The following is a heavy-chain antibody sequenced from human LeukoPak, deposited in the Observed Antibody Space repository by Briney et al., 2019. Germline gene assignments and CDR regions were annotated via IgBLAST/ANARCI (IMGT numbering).Heavy chain of an antibody. CDR1: GFTFSSYA. CDR2: IRYDGSNK. Sequence: GGSLRLSCAASGFTFSSYAMHWVRQAPGKGLEWVAFIRYDGSNKYYADSVKGRFTISRDNSKNTLYLQMNSLRAEDTAVYYCAKESAPYHDFWSGYYRLDYWGQGTLVTVSS. V-gene: IGHV3-30*02. D-gene: IGHD3-3*01. J-gene: IGHJ4*02. CDR3: AKESAPYHDFWSGYYRLDY.